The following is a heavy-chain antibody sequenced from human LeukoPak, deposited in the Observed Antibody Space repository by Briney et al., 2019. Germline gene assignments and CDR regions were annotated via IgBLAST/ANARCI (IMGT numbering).Heavy chain of an antibody. V-gene: IGHV3-7*01. D-gene: IGHD2-21*01. J-gene: IGHJ4*02. CDR1: GFTFSDNY. Sequence: GGSLRLSCAASGFTFSDNYMTWVGQAPGKGLGWVANIKQDGSEKYYVDSVKGRFTISRDNAKNSLYLQMNSLRAEDTAVYYCARGAHCGDYWGQGTLVTVSS. CDR3: ARGAHCGDY. CDR2: IKQDGSEK.